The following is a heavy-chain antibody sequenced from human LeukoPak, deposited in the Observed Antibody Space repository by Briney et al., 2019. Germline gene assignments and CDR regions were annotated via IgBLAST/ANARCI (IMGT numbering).Heavy chain of an antibody. D-gene: IGHD3-22*01. J-gene: IGHJ4*02. CDR3: ARGRHYYDSSGSNDY. CDR1: GFPFSSYA. Sequence: GGSLRLSCAASGFPFSSYAMHWVRQAPGKGLEWVAVISYDGSNKYYADSVKGRFTISRDNSKNTLYLQMNSLRAEDTAVYYCARGRHYYDSSGSNDYWGQGTLVTVSS. V-gene: IGHV3-30-3*01. CDR2: ISYDGSNK.